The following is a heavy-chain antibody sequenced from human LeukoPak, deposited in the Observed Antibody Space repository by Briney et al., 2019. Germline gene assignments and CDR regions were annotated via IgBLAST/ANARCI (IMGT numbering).Heavy chain of an antibody. J-gene: IGHJ5*02. CDR3: ARCLAMLVLPAATGNWVVP. D-gene: IGHD2-2*01. CDR2: INHSGST. CDR1: VGAPSVFN. V-gene: IGHV4-34*01. Sequence: PSETLSPTPALSVGAPSVFNSSSICQPPGKGLEWIGEINHSGSTNYNPSLKSRVTISVDTSKNQFSLKLSSVSAADTAVYYCARCLAMLVLPAATGNWVVPWGQGTPVTVSS.